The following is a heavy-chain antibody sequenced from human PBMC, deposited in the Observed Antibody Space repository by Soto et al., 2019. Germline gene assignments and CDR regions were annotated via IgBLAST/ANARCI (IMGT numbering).Heavy chain of an antibody. CDR3: ARHGETRYNWNSYGMDV. J-gene: IGHJ6*02. D-gene: IGHD1-7*01. Sequence: SETLSLTCTVSGGSISRSSYYWGWFRQPPGKGLEWIGSICYSGSTYYNPSLQSRVTISVDTSKNEVSLKLSSGTAADTALYYCARHGETRYNWNSYGMDVWGQGTTVT. V-gene: IGHV4-39*01. CDR1: GGSISRSSYY. CDR2: ICYSGST.